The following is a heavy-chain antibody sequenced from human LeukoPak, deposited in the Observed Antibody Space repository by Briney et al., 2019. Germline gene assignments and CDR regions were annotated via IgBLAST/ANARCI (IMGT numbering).Heavy chain of an antibody. CDR1: GGSISSYY. CDR2: IYYSAST. CDR3: ARGSIVVAAHAGAFDI. D-gene: IGHD6-19*01. V-gene: IGHV4-59*01. Sequence: SETLSLTCTVSGGSISSYYWSWIRQPPGKGPEWIAYIYYSASTNYNPSLKSRVTISIDTSKNQFSLKLSSVTAADTAVYYCARGSIVVAAHAGAFDIWGQGTMVTVSS. J-gene: IGHJ3*02.